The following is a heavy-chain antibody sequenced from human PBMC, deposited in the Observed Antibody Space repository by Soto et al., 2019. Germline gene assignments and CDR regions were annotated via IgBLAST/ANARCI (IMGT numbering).Heavy chain of an antibody. CDR2: INWNSGTI. CDR3: AKGFRSGWYEGFDY. V-gene: IGHV3-9*01. J-gene: IGHJ4*02. Sequence: GGSLRLSCAASGFTFDDYAMHWVRPAPGKGLEWVSGINWNSGTIGYADSVKGRFTISRDNAKNSLHLQMNSLRADDTALYYCAKGFRSGWYEGFDYWGQGTLGTVAS. CDR1: GFTFDDYA. D-gene: IGHD6-19*01.